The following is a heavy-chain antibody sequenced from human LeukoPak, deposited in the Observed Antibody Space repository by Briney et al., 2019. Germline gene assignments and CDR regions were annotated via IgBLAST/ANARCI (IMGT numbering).Heavy chain of an antibody. Sequence: ASVKVSCKASGYTFTSYNINWVRQAIGQGLEWMGWMNPNSGNTGSEQKFQGRVTMTRITSTSTAYMELSSLRSEDTAVYYCARYCSGGSCYSGFDYWGQGTLVTVSS. J-gene: IGHJ4*02. CDR1: GYTFTSYN. D-gene: IGHD2-15*01. V-gene: IGHV1-8*01. CDR3: ARYCSGGSCYSGFDY. CDR2: MNPNSGNT.